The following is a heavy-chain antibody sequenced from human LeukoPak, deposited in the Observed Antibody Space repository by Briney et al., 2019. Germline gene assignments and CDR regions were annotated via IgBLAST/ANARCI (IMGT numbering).Heavy chain of an antibody. Sequence: GSLRLSCAASGFTLSSYWMSWVRQAPGKGLEWVANIKQDGSEKYYVDSVKGRFTISRDNAKNSLYLQMNSLRAEDTAVYYCARDPEGWLQFGYYFDYWGQGTLVTVSS. J-gene: IGHJ4*02. CDR1: GFTLSSYW. CDR2: IKQDGSEK. V-gene: IGHV3-7*01. CDR3: ARDPEGWLQFGYYFDY. D-gene: IGHD5-24*01.